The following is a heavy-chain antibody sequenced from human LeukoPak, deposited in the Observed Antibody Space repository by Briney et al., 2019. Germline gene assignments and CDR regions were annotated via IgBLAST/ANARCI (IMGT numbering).Heavy chain of an antibody. D-gene: IGHD2-2*01. CDR1: GYTFTGYY. CDR3: AREEGYCSSTSCSSGFDP. V-gene: IGHV1-2*02. J-gene: IGHJ5*02. CDR2: INPNSGGT. Sequence: GASVKVSCKASGYTFTGYYMHWVRQAPGQGLEWMGWINPNSGGTNYAQKFQGRVTMTRDTSISTAYMELSRLRSDDTAVYYCAREEGYCSSTSCSSGFDPWGQGTLVTVSS.